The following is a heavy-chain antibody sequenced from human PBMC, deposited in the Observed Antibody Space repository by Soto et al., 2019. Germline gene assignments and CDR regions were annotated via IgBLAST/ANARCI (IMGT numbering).Heavy chain of an antibody. J-gene: IGHJ6*02. V-gene: IGHV4-34*01. D-gene: IGHD3-16*01. CDR3: ARGLGGRRYGMDV. CDR1: GGSFRGYY. Sequence: SETLSLTRAVYGGSFRGYYWSWIRPPPGKGLEWIGEINHSGSTNYNPSLKSRVTISVDTSKNQFSLKLSSVTAADTAVYYCARGLGGRRYGMDVWGQGTTVTVSS. CDR2: INHSGST.